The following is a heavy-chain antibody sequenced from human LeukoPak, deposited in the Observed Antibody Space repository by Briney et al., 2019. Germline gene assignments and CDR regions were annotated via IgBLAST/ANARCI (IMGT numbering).Heavy chain of an antibody. CDR1: GFTFSSYA. CDR3: ANQDRFSSSWYSQFDY. J-gene: IGHJ4*02. CDR2: ISGSGGST. V-gene: IGHV3-23*01. Sequence: GGSLRLSCAASGFTFSSYAMSWVRQAPGKGLEWVSAISGSGGSTYYADSVKGRFTISRDNSKNTLYLQMSSLRAEDTAVYYCANQDRFSSSWYSQFDYWGQGTLVTVSS. D-gene: IGHD6-13*01.